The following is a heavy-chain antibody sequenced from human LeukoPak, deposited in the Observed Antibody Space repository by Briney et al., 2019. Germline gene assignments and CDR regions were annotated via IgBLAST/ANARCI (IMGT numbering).Heavy chain of an antibody. CDR2: ISYDGSNK. V-gene: IGHV3-30*18. J-gene: IGHJ4*02. Sequence: GGSLRLSCAASGFTFSSYGMHWVRQSPGKGLEWVAVISYDGSNKYYADSVKGLFTISRDNFKNTLYLQMNSLRAEDTAVYYCAKVTSGSDDSDYWGQGTLVTVSS. CDR1: GFTFSSYG. CDR3: AKVTSGSDDSDY. D-gene: IGHD5-12*01.